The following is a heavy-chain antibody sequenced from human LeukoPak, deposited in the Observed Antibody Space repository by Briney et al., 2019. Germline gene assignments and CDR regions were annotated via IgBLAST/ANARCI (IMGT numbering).Heavy chain of an antibody. V-gene: IGHV3-48*04. CDR1: GFTFSTYN. D-gene: IGHD4/OR15-4a*01. Sequence: GGSLRLSCAASGFTFSTYNMNWVRQAPGKGLEWISYISSSSSTIFYADSVKGRFTISRDSAKNSLYLQMNSLRAEDTAVYYCARDMVPTPQANSLWRPHRDRSDYYGMDVWGKGTTVTVSS. CDR3: ARDMVPTPQANSLWRPHRDRSDYYGMDV. CDR2: ISSSSSTI. J-gene: IGHJ6*04.